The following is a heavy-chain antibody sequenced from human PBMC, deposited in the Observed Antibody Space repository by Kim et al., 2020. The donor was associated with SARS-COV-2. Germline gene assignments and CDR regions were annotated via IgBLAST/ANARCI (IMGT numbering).Heavy chain of an antibody. V-gene: IGHV4-59*13. J-gene: IGHJ6*02. D-gene: IGHD3-10*01. CDR3: ARGRGDPRLLWFGESLFWYYGMDV. CDR2: IYYSGST. Sequence: SETLSLTCTVSGGSISSYYWSWIRQPPGKGLEWIGYIYYSGSTNYNPSLKSRVTISVDTSKNQFSLKLSSVTAADTAVYYCARGRGDPRLLWFGESLFWYYGMDVWGQGTTVTVSS. CDR1: GGSISSYY.